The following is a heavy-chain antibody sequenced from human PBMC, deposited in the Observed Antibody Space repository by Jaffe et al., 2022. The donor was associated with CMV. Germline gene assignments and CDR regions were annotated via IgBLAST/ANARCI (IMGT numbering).Heavy chain of an antibody. V-gene: IGHV4-39*01. D-gene: IGHD5-18*01. J-gene: IGHJ6*03. CDR1: GGSISSSSYY. CDR2: IYYSGST. CDR3: ARGAGDTAMYRYYYYMDV. Sequence: QLQLQESGPGLVKPSETLSLTCTVSGGSISSSSYYWGWIRQPPGKGLEWIGSIYYSGSTYYNPSLKSRVTISVDTSKNQFSLKLSSVTAADTAVYYCARGAGDTAMYRYYYYMDVWGKGTTVTVSS.